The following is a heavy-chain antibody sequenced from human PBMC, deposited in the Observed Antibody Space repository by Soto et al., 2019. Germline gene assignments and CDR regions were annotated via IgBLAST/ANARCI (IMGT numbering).Heavy chain of an antibody. V-gene: IGHV3-30-3*01. Sequence: GGSLRLSCAASGFTFSSYSMHWVRQAPGKGLEWVAVISYDGSNKYYADSVKGRFTISRDNSKNTLYLQMNSLRAEDTAVYYCASDWAPPDYWGQGTLVTVSS. CDR1: GFTFSSYS. CDR3: ASDWAPPDY. CDR2: ISYDGSNK. D-gene: IGHD3-16*01. J-gene: IGHJ4*02.